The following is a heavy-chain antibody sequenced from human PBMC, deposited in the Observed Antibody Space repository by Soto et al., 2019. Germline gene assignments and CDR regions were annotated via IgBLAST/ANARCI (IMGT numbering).Heavy chain of an antibody. CDR1: GYTFTSYG. D-gene: IGHD3-3*01. CDR3: ARSVLYDFWSGTNYYYYGMDV. J-gene: IGHJ6*02. CDR2: ISAYNGNT. V-gene: IGHV1-18*01. Sequence: ASVKVSCKASGYTFTSYGISWVRQAPGQGLEWMGWISAYNGNTNYAQKLQGRVTMTTDTSTSTAYMELRSLRSDDTAVYYCARSVLYDFWSGTNYYYYGMDVWGQGTTVTVSS.